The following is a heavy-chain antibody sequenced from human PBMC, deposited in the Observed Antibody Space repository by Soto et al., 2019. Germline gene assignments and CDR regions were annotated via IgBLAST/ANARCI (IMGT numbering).Heavy chain of an antibody. CDR1: GFTFSSYA. J-gene: IGHJ4*02. Sequence: PGGSLRLSCAASGFTFSSYAMHWVRQAPGKGLEWVAVISYDGSNKYYADSVKGRFTISRDNSKNTLYLQMNSLRAEDTAVYYCARDLDNDSSGYPDYWGQGTLVTVSS. D-gene: IGHD3-22*01. CDR2: ISYDGSNK. V-gene: IGHV3-30-3*01. CDR3: ARDLDNDSSGYPDY.